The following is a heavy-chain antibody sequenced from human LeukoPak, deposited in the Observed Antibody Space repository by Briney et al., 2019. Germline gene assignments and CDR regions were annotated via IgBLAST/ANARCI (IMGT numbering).Heavy chain of an antibody. CDR3: ASIGCSSTSCYHNWFDP. Sequence: PSETLSITCAVYGGSFSGYYWSWIRQPPGKGLEWIGEINHSGSTNYNPSLKSRVTISVDTSKNQFSLKLSSVTAADTAVYYCASIGCSSTSCYHNWFDPWGQGTLVTFSS. D-gene: IGHD2-2*01. V-gene: IGHV4-34*01. CDR2: INHSGST. J-gene: IGHJ5*02. CDR1: GGSFSGYY.